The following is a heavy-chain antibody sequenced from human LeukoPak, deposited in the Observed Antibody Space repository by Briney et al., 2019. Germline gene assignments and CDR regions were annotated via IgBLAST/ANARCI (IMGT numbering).Heavy chain of an antibody. V-gene: IGHV3-23*01. D-gene: IGHD2-21*01. CDR2: MSGSSGRT. J-gene: IGHJ4*02. CDR1: GFTFTSYA. Sequence: GGSLRLSCVVSGFTFTSYAMSWVRQAPGKGLEWVSGMSGSSGRTYYADSVKGRFTISRDNSKNTLFLQMNSLRAEDTALYYCAKVRCGSECLWGIDSWGQGTLVTVSS. CDR3: AKVRCGSECLWGIDS.